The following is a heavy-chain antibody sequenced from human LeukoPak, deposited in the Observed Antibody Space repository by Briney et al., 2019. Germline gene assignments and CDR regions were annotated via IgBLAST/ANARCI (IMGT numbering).Heavy chain of an antibody. CDR1: GYTFTNYA. V-gene: IGHV1-3*04. CDR3: AEAGCSGGSCFLN. J-gene: IGHJ4*02. D-gene: IGHD2-15*01. Sequence: ASVKVSCKASGYTFTNYAFHWVRQAPGQSLEWMGWINTGNGNTKYSQEFQGRVTITRDTSASTAYLEMTSLRSEDTAIYYCAEAGCSGGSCFLNWGQGTSVTVSS. CDR2: INTGNGNT.